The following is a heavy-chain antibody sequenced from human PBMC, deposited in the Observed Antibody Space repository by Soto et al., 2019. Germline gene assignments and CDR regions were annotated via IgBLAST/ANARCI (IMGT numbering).Heavy chain of an antibody. V-gene: IGHV1-69*04. Sequence: QVHLVQSGAEMKKPGSSVKVSCKVSGGDLTNSGISWVRQAPGQGLEWMGGIFPLLAMVDYSQKFQGRVSITADESTNTAYSDLVSLRSEDTAVYYWTKGDGAGFKSWGQGTLVIVSS. CDR2: IFPLLAMV. CDR1: GGDLTNSG. D-gene: IGHD1-26*01. CDR3: TKGDGAGFKS. J-gene: IGHJ4*02.